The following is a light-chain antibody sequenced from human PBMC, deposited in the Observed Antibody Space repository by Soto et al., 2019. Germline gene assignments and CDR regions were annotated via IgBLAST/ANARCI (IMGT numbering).Light chain of an antibody. CDR1: QGISNS. CDR3: QTYHSARVT. V-gene: IGKV1-27*01. J-gene: IGKJ4*01. Sequence: DIQMTQSPSSLSASVGDRVTITCRASQGISNSLAWYQQNAGKSPKLLIYAASYLQSGVPSRFSGSGSGTDFSLTISSLQPEDVATYYCQTYHSARVTFGGGTKVAIK. CDR2: AAS.